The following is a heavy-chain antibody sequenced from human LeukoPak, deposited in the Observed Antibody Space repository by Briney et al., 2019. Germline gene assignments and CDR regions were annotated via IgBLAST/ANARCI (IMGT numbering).Heavy chain of an antibody. CDR2: IYYSGST. CDR3: ARLVAYSYGYDY. D-gene: IGHD5-18*01. V-gene: IGHV4-39*01. J-gene: IGHJ4*02. CDR1: GFTLSTHW. Sequence: GSLRLSCAASGFTLSTHWMSWVRQAPGKGLEWIGSIYYSGSTYYNPSLKSRVTISVDTSKNQFSLKLSSVTAADTAVYYCARLVAYSYGYDYWGQGTLVTVSS.